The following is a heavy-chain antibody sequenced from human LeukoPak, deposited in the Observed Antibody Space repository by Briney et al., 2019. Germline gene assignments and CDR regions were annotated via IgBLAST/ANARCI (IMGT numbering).Heavy chain of an antibody. CDR2: VSNRGIS. D-gene: IGHD3-10*01. J-gene: IGHJ5*02. V-gene: IGHV4-59*02. CDR3: ARGRFNMVRGVMKTVWFDP. Sequence: SETLSLTCTVSAGSVSDYYWSWIRQSPGKGLEWIGYVSNRGISNYSPSLRSRIFISADTSKKQVSLKLTSVTAADTSVYYCARGRFNMVRGVMKTVWFDPWTQGTQVIVSS. CDR1: AGSVSDYY.